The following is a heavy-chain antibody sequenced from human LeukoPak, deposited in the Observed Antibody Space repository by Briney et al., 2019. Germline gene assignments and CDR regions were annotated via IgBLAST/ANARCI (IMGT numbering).Heavy chain of an antibody. D-gene: IGHD6-19*01. Sequence: PGGSLRLSCAASGFTFSSYGMHWVRQAPGKGLEWVAAIWYGGSNKYYADSVKGRFTISRDNAKNSLYLQMNSLRAEDTAVYYCARTSSGWYDYWGQGTLVTVSS. CDR1: GFTFSSYG. J-gene: IGHJ4*02. V-gene: IGHV3-33*08. CDR2: IWYGGSNK. CDR3: ARTSSGWYDY.